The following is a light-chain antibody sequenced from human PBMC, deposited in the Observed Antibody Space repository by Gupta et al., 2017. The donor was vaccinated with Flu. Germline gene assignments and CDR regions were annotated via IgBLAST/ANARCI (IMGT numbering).Light chain of an antibody. J-gene: IGKJ5*01. CDR3: QQSYSSPRT. V-gene: IGKV1-12*01. Sequence: DIQMTQSPSSVSASVGDRVTITCRAIQNVHWCLARYQQKPGNAPHLLINTVSSLQIGVAPRLSGSGSGTEFTLTSSGLQPEYFATYFCQQSYSSPRTFGQGTRLEVK. CDR2: TVS. CDR1: QNVHWC.